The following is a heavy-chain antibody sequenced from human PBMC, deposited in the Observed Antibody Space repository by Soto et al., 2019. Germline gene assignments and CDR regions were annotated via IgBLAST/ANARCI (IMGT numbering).Heavy chain of an antibody. J-gene: IGHJ3*02. CDR3: ARGEGDCDFPDAFAI. CDR1: GGSISSGGYY. Sequence: QVQLQESGPGLVKPSQTLSLTCTVSGGSISSGGYYWSWIRQPPGQGLEWIGYIYYSGSTYYNPSLKSRVTIAVDTSKNQCSRKRSAVTAADTAVYYCARGEGDCDFPDAFAIWGQGTMVTVSS. D-gene: IGHD2-21*02. CDR2: IYYSGST. V-gene: IGHV4-31*03.